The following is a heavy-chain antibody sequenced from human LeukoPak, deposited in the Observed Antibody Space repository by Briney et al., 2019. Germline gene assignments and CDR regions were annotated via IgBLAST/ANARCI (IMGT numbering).Heavy chain of an antibody. V-gene: IGHV3-74*01. CDR2: INSDGSST. J-gene: IGHJ5*02. D-gene: IGHD3-3*01. CDR1: GFTFSSYW. Sequence: GGSLRLSCAASGFTFSSYWMHWVRQAPGKGLVWVSRINSDGSSTSYADSVKGRFTISRDNAKNTLYLQMNSLRAEDTAVYYCARDVSDFWSGYFSYNWFDPWGQGTLVTVSS. CDR3: ARDVSDFWSGYFSYNWFDP.